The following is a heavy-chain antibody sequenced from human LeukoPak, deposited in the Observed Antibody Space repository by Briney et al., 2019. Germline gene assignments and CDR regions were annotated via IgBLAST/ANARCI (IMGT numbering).Heavy chain of an antibody. CDR3: AKNGDFWSGAFDY. D-gene: IGHD3-3*01. CDR2: ISGSGGST. J-gene: IGHJ4*02. V-gene: IGHV3-23*01. Sequence: PGGSLRLSCAASRFTFNSYAMSWVRQAPGKGLEWVSAISGSGGSTYYADSVKGRFTISRDNSKNTLYLQMNSLRAEDTAVYYCAKNGDFWSGAFDYWGQGTLVTVSS. CDR1: RFTFNSYA.